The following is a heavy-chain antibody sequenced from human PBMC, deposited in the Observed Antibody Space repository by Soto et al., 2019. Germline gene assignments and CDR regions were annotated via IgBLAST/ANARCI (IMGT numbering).Heavy chain of an antibody. J-gene: IGHJ6*03. CDR1: VFTFSSYS. V-gene: IGHV3-21*01. CDR2: ISSSSSYI. CDR3: ARTGGYYYYMDV. Sequence: GGSLRLSCAASVFTFSSYSMNWVRQAPGKGLEWVSSISSSSSYIYYADSVKGRFTISRDNAKNSLYLQMNSLRAEDTAVYYCARTGGYYYYMDVWGKGTTVTVSS. D-gene: IGHD3-10*01.